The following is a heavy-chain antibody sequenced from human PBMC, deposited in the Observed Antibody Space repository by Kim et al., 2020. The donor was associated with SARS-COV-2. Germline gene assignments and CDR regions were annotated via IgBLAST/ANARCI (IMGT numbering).Heavy chain of an antibody. Sequence: GESLKMSCKGSGYRFTSYWIGWVRQMPGKGLEWMGIIYPGDCDTRYSPSFQGQVTISADKSINTAYLQWSSLKASDTAMYYCARHMGAATGDAFDIWGQGTMVTVSS. CDR3: ARHMGAATGDAFDI. V-gene: IGHV5-51*01. D-gene: IGHD1-26*01. CDR1: GYRFTSYW. J-gene: IGHJ3*02. CDR2: IYPGDCDT.